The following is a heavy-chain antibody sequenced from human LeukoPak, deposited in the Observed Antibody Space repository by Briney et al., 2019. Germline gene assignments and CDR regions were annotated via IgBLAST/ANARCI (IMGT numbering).Heavy chain of an antibody. Sequence: SETLSLTCAVSGDSIGSSNWWTWVRQSPGKGLEWIGEIYHSGSTSYNPSLKSRVTISVDKSKNQFSLKLTSVTAADTAVYYCAGDYSDISGLDYWGQGTQVIVSS. CDR1: GDSIGSSNW. CDR2: IYHSGST. D-gene: IGHD3-22*01. J-gene: IGHJ4*02. CDR3: AGDYSDISGLDY. V-gene: IGHV4-4*02.